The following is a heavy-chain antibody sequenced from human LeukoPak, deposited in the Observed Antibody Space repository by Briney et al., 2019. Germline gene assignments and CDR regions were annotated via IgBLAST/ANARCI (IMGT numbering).Heavy chain of an antibody. D-gene: IGHD6-13*01. Sequence: PGRSLRLSCAASGFTFSSYGMPWVRQAPGKGLEWVAVIWYDGSNKYYADSVKGRFTISRDNSKNTLYLQMNSLRAEDTAVYYCARRAAGRKYYFDYWGQGTLVTVSS. V-gene: IGHV3-33*01. CDR2: IWYDGSNK. J-gene: IGHJ4*02. CDR1: GFTFSSYG. CDR3: ARRAAGRKYYFDY.